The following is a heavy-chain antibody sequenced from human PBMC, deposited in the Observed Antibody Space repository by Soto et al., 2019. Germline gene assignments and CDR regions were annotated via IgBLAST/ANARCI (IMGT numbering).Heavy chain of an antibody. J-gene: IGHJ6*02. Sequence: GGSLRLSCAASGFTFSSYSMNWVRQAPGKGLGWVSAISNSRSYIYYADSVKGRFTISRDNAKDSLYLQMSSLRAEDTAVYYCARKGYGDYGGMDVWGQGTTVTVSS. CDR2: ISNSRSYI. CDR3: ARKGYGDYGGMDV. D-gene: IGHD4-17*01. V-gene: IGHV3-21*01. CDR1: GFTFSSYS.